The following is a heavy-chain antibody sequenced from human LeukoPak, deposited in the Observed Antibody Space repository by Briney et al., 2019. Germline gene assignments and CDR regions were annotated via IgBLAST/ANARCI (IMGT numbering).Heavy chain of an antibody. CDR2: INHSGST. CDR3: ARVGYGYGY. Sequence: SETLSLTCAVYGGSFSGYYWSWIRQPPGKGLEWIGEINHSGSTNYNPSLKSRVTISVDTSKNQFSLKLSSVTAADTAVYYCARVGYGYGYWGQGTLVTVSS. J-gene: IGHJ4*02. V-gene: IGHV4-34*01. CDR1: GGSFSGYY. D-gene: IGHD5-18*01.